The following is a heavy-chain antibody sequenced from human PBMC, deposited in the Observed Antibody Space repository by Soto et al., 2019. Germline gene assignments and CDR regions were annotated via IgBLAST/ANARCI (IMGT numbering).Heavy chain of an antibody. J-gene: IGHJ6*02. CDR3: ARTRQLVMLRLTYYYYYGMDV. CDR1: GGTFSSYA. V-gene: IGHV1-69*13. Sequence: ASVKVSCKASGGTFSSYAISWVRQAPGQGLEWMGGIIPIFGTANYAQKFQGRVTITADESTSTAYMELSSLRSEDTAVYYCARTRQLVMLRLTYYYYYGMDVWGQGTTVTVSS. D-gene: IGHD6-13*01. CDR2: IIPIFGTA.